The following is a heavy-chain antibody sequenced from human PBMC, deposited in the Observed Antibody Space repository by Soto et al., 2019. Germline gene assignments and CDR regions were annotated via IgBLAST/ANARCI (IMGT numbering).Heavy chain of an antibody. CDR2: TYYKSTWYY. D-gene: IGHD3-10*02. J-gene: IGHJ5*02. Sequence: SQTLSLPCAIAGDTVSSNIAAWNWIRQSPSRGLEWLGRTYYKSTWYYDYAFSVKGRITINPDTSKNQFSLQLNPVSPDDTAVYYCARDRTTVRGVQIAVGNFDPWGQGTLVTVPS. CDR3: ARDRTTVRGVQIAVGNFDP. V-gene: IGHV6-1*01. CDR1: GDTVSSNIAA.